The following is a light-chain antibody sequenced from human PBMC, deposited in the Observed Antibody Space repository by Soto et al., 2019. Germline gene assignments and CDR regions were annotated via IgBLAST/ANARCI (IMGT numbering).Light chain of an antibody. V-gene: IGLV2-14*01. CDR2: EVS. Sequence: QSALTQPASVSGSPGQSITISCTGTSGDVGAYNYVSWYQQHPGKAPKLMIYEVSNRPAGVSNRFSGSKSVNTAPLTISGLQAEDEADYYCTSYTRTNTYVFGTGTKLTVL. J-gene: IGLJ1*01. CDR3: TSYTRTNTYV. CDR1: SGDVGAYNY.